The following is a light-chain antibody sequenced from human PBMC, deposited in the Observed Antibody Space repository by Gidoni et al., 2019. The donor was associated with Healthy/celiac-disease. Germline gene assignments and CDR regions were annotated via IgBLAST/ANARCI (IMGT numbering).Light chain of an antibody. V-gene: IGKV3-15*01. CDR3: QQYYNWPPT. Sequence: EIVMTQSPATLSVSPGERATLSCRASQSVNSNLAWYQQKPGQAPRLLIYGVSTRATGIPARFSGSGSGTEFTLTISSLQSEDFAVYYCQQYYNWPPTFXQXTKVEI. CDR2: GVS. CDR1: QSVNSN. J-gene: IGKJ1*01.